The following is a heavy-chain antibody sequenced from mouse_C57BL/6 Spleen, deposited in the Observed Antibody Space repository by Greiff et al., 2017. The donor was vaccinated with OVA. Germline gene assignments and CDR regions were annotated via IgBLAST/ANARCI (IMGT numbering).Heavy chain of an antibody. J-gene: IGHJ2*01. CDR2: ISSGGSYT. V-gene: IGHV5-6*01. D-gene: IGHD2-3*01. CDR3: ARNDGNCDY. Sequence: EVMLVESGGDLVKPGGSLKLSCAASGFTFSSYGMSWVRQTPDKRLEWVATISSGGSYTYYPDSVKGRFTISRDNAKNTLYLQMSSLKSEDTAMYYCARNDGNCDYWGQGTTLTVSS. CDR1: GFTFSSYG.